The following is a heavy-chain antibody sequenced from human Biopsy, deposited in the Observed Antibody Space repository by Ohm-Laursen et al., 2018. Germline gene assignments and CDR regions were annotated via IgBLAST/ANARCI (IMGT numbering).Heavy chain of an antibody. Sequence: TLSFTWGVSGASVKTSGYFWAWIRQRPGKGLEWIGYISYNERTHYSPSLTSRLAISFDTSNNRISLQLRSVSVADTAVYYCVREPKTGTAEAWYFDLWGRGSPVTVPS. CDR3: VREPKTGTAEAWYFDL. J-gene: IGHJ2*01. CDR2: ISYNERT. CDR1: GASVKTSGYF. D-gene: IGHD3-9*01. V-gene: IGHV4-31*11.